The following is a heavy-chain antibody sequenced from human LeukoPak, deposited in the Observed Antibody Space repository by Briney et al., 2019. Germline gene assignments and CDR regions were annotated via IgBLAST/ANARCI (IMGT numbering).Heavy chain of an antibody. CDR1: GFTFSSYE. V-gene: IGHV3-48*03. D-gene: IGHD5-18*01. Sequence: GGSLRLSCAASGFTFSSYEMNWVRQAPGKGPEWVSYIHISGSPIYYADSVKGRFTISRANAKNSLFLQMNSLRAEDTAIYYCARANGGYSYGYPDYWGQGTLVTVSS. J-gene: IGHJ4*02. CDR3: ARANGGYSYGYPDY. CDR2: IHISGSPI.